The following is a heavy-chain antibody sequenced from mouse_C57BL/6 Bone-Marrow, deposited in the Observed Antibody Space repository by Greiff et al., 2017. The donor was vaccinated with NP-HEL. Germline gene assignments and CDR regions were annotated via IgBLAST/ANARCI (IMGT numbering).Heavy chain of an antibody. CDR1: GYSFTDYE. CDR3: TRRRWYDWYCDV. D-gene: IGHD2-1*01. J-gene: IGHJ1*03. CDR2: IDPETGGT. Sequence: VQLQQSGAELVRPWASVTLSCKASGYSFTDYEMHWVKQTPVHGLEWIGAIDPETGGTAYNQKFKGQAILTADKSSSTAYMELRSLTSEDAAVYNGTRRRWYDWYCDVWGTGTTVTVTS. V-gene: IGHV1-15*01.